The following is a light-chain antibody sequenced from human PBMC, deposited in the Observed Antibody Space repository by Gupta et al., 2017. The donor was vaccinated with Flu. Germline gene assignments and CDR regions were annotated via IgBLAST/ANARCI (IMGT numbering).Light chain of an antibody. V-gene: IGKV1-39*01. Sequence: DIHLPQSPSSLSASVGDRVTISCRASQTTSFHLNWYHQKPGKAPKLLIYAASSLQTGVPSRFSGRASGTDFTLTISSLQPEDFATYFGQQTNIVPWTFGQGTRVEIK. CDR1: QTTSFH. J-gene: IGKJ1*01. CDR3: QQTNIVPWT. CDR2: AAS.